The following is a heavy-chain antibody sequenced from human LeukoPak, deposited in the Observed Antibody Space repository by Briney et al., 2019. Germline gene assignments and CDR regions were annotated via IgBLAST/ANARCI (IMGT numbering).Heavy chain of an antibody. D-gene: IGHD3-16*01. CDR3: AGDGGWTFDI. V-gene: IGHV3-7*01. CDR2: IKQDGSVI. CDR1: GFSFSTHW. Sequence: GGSLRLSCAASGFSFSTHWMSWFRQAPGKGLEWVALIKQDGSVIHYVDSVKGRFTISRDNAKNSLSLQMNSLRADNTAVYYCAGDGGWTFDIWGQGTKVTVSS. J-gene: IGHJ3*02.